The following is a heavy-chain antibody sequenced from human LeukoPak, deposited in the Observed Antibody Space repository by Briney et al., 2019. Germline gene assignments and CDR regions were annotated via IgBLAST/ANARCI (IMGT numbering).Heavy chain of an antibody. CDR2: IYYSGST. D-gene: IGHD6-19*01. V-gene: IGHV4-59*08. Sequence: SETLSLTCTVSGDSISSYYWSWIRQPPGKGLEWIGYIYYSGSTNYNPSLKSRVTISIDTSRNQFSLKLSSVTAADTAVYYCASQCSSLTRFDYWGQGTLVTVSS. CDR1: GDSISSYY. CDR3: ASQCSSLTRFDY. J-gene: IGHJ4*02.